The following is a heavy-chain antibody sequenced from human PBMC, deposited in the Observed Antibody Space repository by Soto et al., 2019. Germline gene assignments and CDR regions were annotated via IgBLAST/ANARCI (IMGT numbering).Heavy chain of an antibody. D-gene: IGHD1-1*01. Sequence: EVQLVESGGGLVQPGRSLRLSCAASGFTFSDHYMDWVRQAPGKGLEWVCRTRNKANSYTTEYAATGKGRFTISRDDSKNTLYLQMNILKTANTAMYYGARVKLERPDYFDYWGQGPLVTVSS. CDR3: ARVKLERPDYFDY. CDR1: GFTFSDHY. J-gene: IGHJ4*02. V-gene: IGHV3-72*01. CDR2: TRNKANSYTT.